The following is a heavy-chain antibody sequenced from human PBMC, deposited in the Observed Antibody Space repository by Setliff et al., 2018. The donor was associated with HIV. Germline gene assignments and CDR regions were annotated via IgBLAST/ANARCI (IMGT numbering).Heavy chain of an antibody. J-gene: IGHJ4*02. CDR2: IAGTSAST. CDR3: ARDEDGYNHFDF. Sequence: PGGSLRLSCAVAGFSFSNYAMTWVRQAPGKGLEWVSAIAGTSASTYYADSVKGRFTISRDNSKNTLFLQMNSLRPEDTAVYYCARDEDGYNHFDFWGQGTLVTVSS. CDR1: GFSFSNYA. D-gene: IGHD5-12*01. V-gene: IGHV3-23*01.